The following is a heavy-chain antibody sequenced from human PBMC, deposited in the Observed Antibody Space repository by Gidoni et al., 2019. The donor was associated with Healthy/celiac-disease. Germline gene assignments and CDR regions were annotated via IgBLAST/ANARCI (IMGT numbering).Heavy chain of an antibody. D-gene: IGHD3-16*01. CDR1: GGSISSYY. V-gene: IGHV4-59*08. Sequence: QVQLQESGPGLVKPSETLSLTCTVSGGSISSYYWSWIRQPPGKGLEWIGYINYSGSTTYNPSLKIRVTISVDTSKNQFSLKLSSVTAADPAVYYCARRRDGYNSVWDYWGQGTLVTVSS. J-gene: IGHJ4*02. CDR2: INYSGST. CDR3: ARRRDGYNSVWDY.